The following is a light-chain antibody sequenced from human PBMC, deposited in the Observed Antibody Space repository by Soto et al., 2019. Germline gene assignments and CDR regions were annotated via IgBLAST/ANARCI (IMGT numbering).Light chain of an antibody. CDR2: DAI. J-gene: IGKJ5*01. CDR3: QQRTNWPIT. CDR1: QSVRSY. V-gene: IGKV3-11*01. Sequence: EIVLTQSPATLSLSPGERATLSCRASQSVRSYLVWYQQKPGQAPRLLIHDAIHRATGIPARFGGSGSGTDFTLTISSLEPEDFAVYYCQQRTNWPITFGQGTRLEIK.